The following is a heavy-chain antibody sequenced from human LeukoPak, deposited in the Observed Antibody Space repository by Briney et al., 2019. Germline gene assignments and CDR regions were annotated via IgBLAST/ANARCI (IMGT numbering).Heavy chain of an antibody. CDR3: AREPSAEAGSFDS. CDR1: GGSISRSY. Sequence: PSETLSLTCTVSGGSISRSYWSWIRQPPGKGLEWIGYVYFTGSTTYNPALESRVTISVDTSNNYLSLKLSSVTAADTAVYYCAREPSAEAGSFDSWDQGTLVTVSS. CDR2: VYFTGST. V-gene: IGHV4-59*01. J-gene: IGHJ4*02.